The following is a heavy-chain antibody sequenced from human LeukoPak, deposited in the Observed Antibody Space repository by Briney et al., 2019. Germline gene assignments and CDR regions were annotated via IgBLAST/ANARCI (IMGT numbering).Heavy chain of an antibody. CDR2: ISGSGGST. J-gene: IGHJ4*02. V-gene: IGHV3-23*01. CDR3: AKDLFFMISFGGVIWDY. Sequence: GSLRLSCAASGFTFSSYAMSWVRQAPGKGLEWVSAISGSGGSTYYADSVKGRFTISRDNSKNTLSLQMNSLRVEDTAVNYCAKDLFFMISFGGVIWDYWGQGPLVTVSS. CDR1: GFTFSSYA. D-gene: IGHD3-16*01.